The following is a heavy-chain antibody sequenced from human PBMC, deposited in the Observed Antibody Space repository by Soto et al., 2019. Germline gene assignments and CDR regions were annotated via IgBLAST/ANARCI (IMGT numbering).Heavy chain of an antibody. CDR3: ARVVFRSGYQSAYYYCMDV. J-gene: IGHJ6*02. CDR1: GGTFSSYA. Sequence: QVQLVQSGAEVKKPGSSVKVSCKASGGTFSSYAISWVRQAPGQGLEWMGGIIPIFGTANYAQKFQGRVTITADKSTSTAYMELSSLRSEDTAVYYCARVVFRSGYQSAYYYCMDVWGQGTTVTVSS. V-gene: IGHV1-69*06. CDR2: IIPIFGTA. D-gene: IGHD3-22*01.